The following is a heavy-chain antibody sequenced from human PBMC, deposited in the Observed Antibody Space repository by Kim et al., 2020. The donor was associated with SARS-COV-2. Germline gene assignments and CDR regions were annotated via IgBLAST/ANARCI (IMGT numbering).Heavy chain of an antibody. Sequence: GGSLRLSCAASGFTFSSYAMSWVRQAPGKGLEWVSAIRGSGGSTYYADSVKGRFTISRDNSKNTLYLQMNSLRAEDTAVYYCAKGAGCSSTSCYSVSWGNYFDYWGQGTLFTVSS. CDR3: AKGAGCSSTSCYSVSWGNYFDY. D-gene: IGHD2-2*01. CDR1: GFTFSSYA. V-gene: IGHV3-23*01. J-gene: IGHJ4*02. CDR2: IRGSGGST.